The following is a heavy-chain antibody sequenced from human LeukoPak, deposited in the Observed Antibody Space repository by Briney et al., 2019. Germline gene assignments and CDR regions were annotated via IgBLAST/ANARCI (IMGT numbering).Heavy chain of an antibody. D-gene: IGHD1-14*01. CDR1: GFTFSHYG. Sequence: GGSLRLSCAASGFTFSHYGMHWVRQAPGKGLEWVSYISLSSSSIYYADSLKGRFTISRDNSKNTLFLQMSRLTTEDTAVYYCAKDWLFGNHQFDHWGQGTLVTVSS. J-gene: IGHJ4*02. V-gene: IGHV3-48*01. CDR2: ISLSSSSI. CDR3: AKDWLFGNHQFDH.